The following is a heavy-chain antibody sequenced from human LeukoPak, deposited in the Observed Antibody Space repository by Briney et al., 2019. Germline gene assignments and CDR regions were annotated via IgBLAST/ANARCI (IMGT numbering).Heavy chain of an antibody. CDR1: GGSISSYY. D-gene: IGHD6-19*01. Sequence: SETLSLTCTVSGGSISSYYWSWIRQPPGQGLEWIGYIYYSGSTNYNPSLKSRVTISVDTSKNQFSLKLSSVTAADTAVYYCARGVYSSGWYFDYWGQGTLVTVSS. V-gene: IGHV4-59*01. J-gene: IGHJ4*02. CDR3: ARGVYSSGWYFDY. CDR2: IYYSGST.